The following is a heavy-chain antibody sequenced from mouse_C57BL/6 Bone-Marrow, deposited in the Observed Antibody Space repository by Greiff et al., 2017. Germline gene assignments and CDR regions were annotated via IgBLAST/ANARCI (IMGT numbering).Heavy chain of an antibody. CDR3: TTLRAMDY. J-gene: IGHJ4*01. CDR2: IDPENGDT. Sequence: EVQLQQSGAELVRPGASVKLSCTASGFNIKDDYMHWVKQRPEQGLEWIGWIDPENGDTEYASKFQGKATITADTSSNTAYLQLSSLTSEDTAAYYCTTLRAMDYWGQGTSVTVSS. V-gene: IGHV14-4*01. CDR1: GFNIKDDY. D-gene: IGHD1-1*01.